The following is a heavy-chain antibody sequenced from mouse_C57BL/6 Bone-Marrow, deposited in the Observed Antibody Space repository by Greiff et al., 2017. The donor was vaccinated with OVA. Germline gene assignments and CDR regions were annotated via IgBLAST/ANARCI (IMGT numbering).Heavy chain of an antibody. CDR3: ARWLHAMDY. CDR1: GFTFSDFY. D-gene: IGHD2-2*01. V-gene: IGHV7-1*01. CDR2: SRNKANDYTT. Sequence: EVKLVESGGGLVQSGRSLRLSCATSGFTFSDFYMEWVRQAPGKGLEWIAASRNKANDYTTEYSASVKGRFIVSRDTSQSILYLQMNALRAEDTAIYYCARWLHAMDYWGQGTSVTVSS. J-gene: IGHJ4*01.